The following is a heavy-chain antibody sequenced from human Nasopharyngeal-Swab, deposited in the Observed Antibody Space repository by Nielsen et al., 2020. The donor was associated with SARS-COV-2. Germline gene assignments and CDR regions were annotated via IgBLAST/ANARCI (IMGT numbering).Heavy chain of an antibody. CDR2: IYSGGST. D-gene: IGHD5-12*01. J-gene: IGHJ4*02. CDR1: GFTVSSNY. Sequence: GESLKISCAASGFTVSSNYMNWVRQAPGKGLEWVSVIYSGGSTYYADSVKGRFTISRHISRNTLYLQMNSLRAEDTAVYFCARGGSGYDPLDYWGQGTLVTVS. V-gene: IGHV3-53*04. CDR3: ARGGSGYDPLDY.